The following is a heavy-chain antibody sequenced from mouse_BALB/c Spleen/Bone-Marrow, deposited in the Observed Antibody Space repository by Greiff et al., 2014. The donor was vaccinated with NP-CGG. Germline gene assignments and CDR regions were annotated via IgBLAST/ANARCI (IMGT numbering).Heavy chain of an antibody. J-gene: IGHJ2*01. V-gene: IGHV1-14*01. CDR2: INPYNDGS. D-gene: IGHD1-2*01. Sequence: VQLQQSGPELVKPGASVKMSCKASGYTFTSYVMHWVKQKPGQGLEWIGYINPYNDGSKYNEKFKGKATLTSDKSSSTAYMELSSLTSEDSAVYYCASYYYGYYFDYWGQGTTLTVSS. CDR1: GYTFTSYV. CDR3: ASYYYGYYFDY.